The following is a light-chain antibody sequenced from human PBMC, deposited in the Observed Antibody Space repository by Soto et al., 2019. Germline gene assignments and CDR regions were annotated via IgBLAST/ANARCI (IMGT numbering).Light chain of an antibody. CDR3: CSYAGSYTYV. Sequence: QSVLTQPRSVSGSPGQSVTISCTGTSSVVGDYIYVSWYQQHPGKAPKLMIYDVTKRPSGVPDRFSGSKSGNTASLTISGLQAEDEADYYCCSYAGSYTYVFGTGTKVTVL. J-gene: IGLJ1*01. CDR1: SSVVGDYIY. CDR2: DVT. V-gene: IGLV2-11*01.